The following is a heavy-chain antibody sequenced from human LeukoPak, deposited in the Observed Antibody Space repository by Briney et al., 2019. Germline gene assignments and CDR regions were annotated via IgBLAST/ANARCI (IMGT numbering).Heavy chain of an antibody. CDR1: GFTVSSNY. J-gene: IGHJ3*02. D-gene: IGHD6-13*01. CDR3: ARDDIAAAGGVGKGAFDI. V-gene: IGHV3-53*01. CDR2: IYSGGST. Sequence: PGGSLRLSCAASGFTVSSNYMSWVRQAPGKGLEWVSVIYSGGSTYYADSVKGRFTISRDNSKNTLYLQMNSLRAEDTAVYYCARDDIAAAGGVGKGAFDIWGQGTMVTVSS.